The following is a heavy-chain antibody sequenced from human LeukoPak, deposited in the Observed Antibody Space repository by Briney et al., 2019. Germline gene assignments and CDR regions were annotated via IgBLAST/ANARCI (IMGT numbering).Heavy chain of an antibody. CDR1: GFTFDDYG. Sequence: PGGSLRLSCATSGFTFDDYGMSWVRQAPGKGLEWVSGINWYGGRTGYADSVKRRITISRDNAKNSLYLQMNSLRAEDTALYYCARDLASSDVWGKGTTVTVSP. D-gene: IGHD3-16*01. CDR3: ARDLASSDV. CDR2: INWYGGRT. J-gene: IGHJ6*04. V-gene: IGHV3-20*04.